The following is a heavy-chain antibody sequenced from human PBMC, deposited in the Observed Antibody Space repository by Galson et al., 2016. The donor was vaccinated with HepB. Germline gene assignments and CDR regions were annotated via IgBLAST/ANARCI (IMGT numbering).Heavy chain of an antibody. D-gene: IGHD3-10*01. CDR1: GFTFSTFE. J-gene: IGHJ3*01. CDR3: VRYGVIDAFDV. CDR2: ISSIGTTK. Sequence: SLRLSCAASGFTFSTFEMNWVRQAPGKGLEWVSFISSIGTTKYYSDSVKGRFTISRDNAKNSLYLQMNSLRAEDTAVYYCVRYGVIDAFDVWGQGTLVTVSS. V-gene: IGHV3-48*03.